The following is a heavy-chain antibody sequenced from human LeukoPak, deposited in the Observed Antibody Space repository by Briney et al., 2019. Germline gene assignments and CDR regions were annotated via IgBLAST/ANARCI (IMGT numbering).Heavy chain of an antibody. J-gene: IGHJ5*02. CDR3: ARGVGDCSSTSCYHWFDP. D-gene: IGHD2-2*01. CDR1: GYTFTGYY. V-gene: IGHV1-2*02. Sequence: ASVRVSCKASGYTFTGYYMHWVRQAPGQGLEWMGWINPNSGGTNYAQKFQDRVTMTRDTSISTAYMELSRLRSDDTAVYYCARGVGDCSSTSCYHWFDPSGQGTLVTVSS. CDR2: INPNSGGT.